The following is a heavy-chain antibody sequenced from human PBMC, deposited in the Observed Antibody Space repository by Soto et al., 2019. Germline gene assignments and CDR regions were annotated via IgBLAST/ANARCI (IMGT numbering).Heavy chain of an antibody. J-gene: IGHJ6*04. D-gene: IGHD3-10*01. CDR2: FDPEDGET. CDR1: GYTLTELS. Sequence: ASVKVSCKVSGYTLTELSMHWVRQAPGKGLEWMGGFDPEDGETIYAQKFQGRVTMTEDTSTDTAYMELSSLRSEDTAVYYCATAPGGSGSYPLLDVWGKGTTVTVSS. CDR3: ATAPGGSGSYPLLDV. V-gene: IGHV1-24*01.